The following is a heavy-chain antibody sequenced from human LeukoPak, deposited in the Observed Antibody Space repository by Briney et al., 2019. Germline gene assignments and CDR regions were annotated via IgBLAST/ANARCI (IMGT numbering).Heavy chain of an antibody. D-gene: IGHD6-13*01. CDR2: INSDGSST. V-gene: IGHV3-74*01. CDR1: GFTFSSYA. J-gene: IGHJ6*03. CDR3: ARDRAYNSNWPNFYYYYYMDV. Sequence: GGSLRLSCAASGFTFSSYAMHWVRQAPGKGLVWVSRINSDGSSTSYADSVKGRFTISRDNTKNSLYLQMNSLRAEDTAVYYCARDRAYNSNWPNFYYYYYMDVWGKGTTVTISS.